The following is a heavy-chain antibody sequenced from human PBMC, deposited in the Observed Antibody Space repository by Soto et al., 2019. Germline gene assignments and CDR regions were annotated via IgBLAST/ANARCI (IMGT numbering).Heavy chain of an antibody. J-gene: IGHJ4*02. D-gene: IGHD5-18*01. CDR2: IYYSGST. V-gene: IGHV4-31*11. Sequence: QVQLQESGPGLVKPSQTLSLTCAVSGGSIRSDGSYWTWIRQLPGGGLEWIGYIYYSGSTSYNRSLESRASISVDSSENQFSLRLTSVTAADTAVYSCARRAGNRRGYPIDSWGQGTLVTVSS. CDR3: ARRAGNRRGYPIDS. CDR1: GGSIRSDGSY.